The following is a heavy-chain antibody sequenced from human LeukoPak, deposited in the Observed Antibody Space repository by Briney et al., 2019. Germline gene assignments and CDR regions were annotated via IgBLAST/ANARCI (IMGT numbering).Heavy chain of an antibody. D-gene: IGHD6-13*01. CDR1: GFTFSSYS. CDR3: ARDLRQYSSSWYDY. CDR2: ISSSSSYI. V-gene: IGHV3-21*01. Sequence: SGGSLRLSCAASGFTFSSYSMNWVRQAPGKGLEWVSSISSSSSYIYYADSVKGRFTISRDNAKNSLYLQMNSLRAEDTAVYYCARDLRQYSSSWYDYWGQGTLVTVSS. J-gene: IGHJ4*02.